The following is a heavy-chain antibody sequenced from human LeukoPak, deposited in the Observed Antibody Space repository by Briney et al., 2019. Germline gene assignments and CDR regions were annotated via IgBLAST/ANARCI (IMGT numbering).Heavy chain of an antibody. CDR1: GFTVDSNY. J-gene: IGHJ4*02. V-gene: IGHV3-53*01. CDR3: ARGDDSGYYDYFDY. Sequence: GGSLRLSCAVSGFTVDSNYLSWVRQAPGKGLEWVSTIYTGGNTYYAASVKGRFTISRDFSKNTVFLHMNSLRAEDTAMYYCARGDDSGYYDYFDYWGQGALVTVSS. CDR2: IYTGGNT. D-gene: IGHD3-22*01.